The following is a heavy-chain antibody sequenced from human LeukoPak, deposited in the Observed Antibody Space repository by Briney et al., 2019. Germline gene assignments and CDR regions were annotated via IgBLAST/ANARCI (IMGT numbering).Heavy chain of an antibody. CDR1: GFTFSTFA. CDR2: IFPSGGEI. V-gene: IGHV3-23*01. CDR3: ATYRQVLLPFEP. D-gene: IGHD2-8*02. J-gene: IGHJ5*02. Sequence: PGGSLRLSCAASGFTFSTFAMIWFRQPPGKGLEWVSSIFPSGGEIHYADSVRGRFTISRDNSKSTLSLQMNSLRAEDTAIYYCATYRQVLLPFEPWGQGTLVTVSS.